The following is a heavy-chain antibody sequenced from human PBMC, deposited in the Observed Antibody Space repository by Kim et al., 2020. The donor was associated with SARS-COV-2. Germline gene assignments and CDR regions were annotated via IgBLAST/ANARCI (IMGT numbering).Heavy chain of an antibody. CDR3: ARGGITFGGVIPPGY. CDR1: GGSISSGGYY. J-gene: IGHJ4*02. Sequence: SETLSLTCTVSGGSISSGGYYWSWIRQHPGKGLEWIGYIYYSGSTYYNPSLKSRVTISVDTSKNQFSLTLSSVTAADTAVYYCARGGITFGGVIPPGYWGQGTLVTLSS. D-gene: IGHD3-16*02. V-gene: IGHV4-31*03. CDR2: IYYSGST.